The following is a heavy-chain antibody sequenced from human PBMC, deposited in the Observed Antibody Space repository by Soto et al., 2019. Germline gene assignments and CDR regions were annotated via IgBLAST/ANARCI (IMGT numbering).Heavy chain of an antibody. J-gene: IGHJ4*02. CDR3: ARGSLAGITWADY. CDR1: GYTFSDHA. D-gene: IGHD3-16*01. Sequence: QVQLVQSGPEVKKSGASVKVSCKASGYTFSDHAISWVRQAPGQGLEWMGWISCYSGNTDYAQNFQDRVTMTTDTPTNTVYMELKGLRYDDTAVYYCARGSLAGITWADYWGQGTLVTVSS. V-gene: IGHV1-18*01. CDR2: ISCYSGNT.